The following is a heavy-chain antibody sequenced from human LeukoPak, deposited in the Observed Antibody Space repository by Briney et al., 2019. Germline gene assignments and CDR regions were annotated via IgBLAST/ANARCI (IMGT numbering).Heavy chain of an antibody. V-gene: IGHV1-69*06. CDR2: IIPIFCTA. D-gene: IGHD2-15*01. J-gene: IGHJ6*02. CDR3: ARSRFPVVAASMDV. Sequence: GASVKVSCKASGGTFSSYAISWVRQAPGQGLEWMGGIIPIFCTANYPQKFQGRATLTADKSTRTAYMELSSLRSEDTAVYYCARSRFPVVAASMDVWGQGTTVTVSS. CDR1: GGTFSSYA.